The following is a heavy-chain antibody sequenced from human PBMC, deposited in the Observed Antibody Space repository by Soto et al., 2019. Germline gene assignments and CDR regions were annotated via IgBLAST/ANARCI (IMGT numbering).Heavy chain of an antibody. V-gene: IGHV1-18*01. Sequence: QGHLVQSGAEVKKPGASVKVSCKASGYTFTRYGISWVRQAPGQGLEWMGWISGYNGDTNYAQNLQDRVTXTXVXSTXTAYMELRSLTSDDTAVYYCAKNGQPPYYYYGLDVWGQGTTVTVSS. CDR3: AKNGQPPYYYYGLDV. CDR1: GYTFTRYG. CDR2: ISGYNGDT. J-gene: IGHJ6*02. D-gene: IGHD2-8*01.